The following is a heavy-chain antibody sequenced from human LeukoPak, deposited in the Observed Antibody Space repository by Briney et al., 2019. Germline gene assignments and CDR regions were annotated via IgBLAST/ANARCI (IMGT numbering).Heavy chain of an antibody. CDR2: INPNSGDT. D-gene: IGHD1-26*01. Sequence: ASVKVSCKASGYTFTGYYIHWVRQAPGQGLEWMGWINPNSGDTNFAQKLQGRVTMTRDTSISTAYMELSRLRSDDTALYYCASVIAGVTTDYWGQGTLVTVSS. CDR1: GYTFTGYY. CDR3: ASVIAGVTTDY. J-gene: IGHJ4*02. V-gene: IGHV1-2*02.